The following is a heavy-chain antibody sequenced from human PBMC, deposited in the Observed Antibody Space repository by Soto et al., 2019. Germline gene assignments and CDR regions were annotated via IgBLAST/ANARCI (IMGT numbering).Heavy chain of an antibody. CDR1: GGSISSYY. V-gene: IGHV4-59*08. CDR3: AGGLTFGGVIVIPH. Sequence: SETLSLTCTVSGGSISSYYWGWIRQPPGKGLEWIGYIYYSGSTYYNPSLKSRVTISVDTSKNQFSLKLSSVTAADTAVYYCAGGLTFGGVIVIPHWGQGTLVTVSS. CDR2: IYYSGST. J-gene: IGHJ4*02. D-gene: IGHD3-16*02.